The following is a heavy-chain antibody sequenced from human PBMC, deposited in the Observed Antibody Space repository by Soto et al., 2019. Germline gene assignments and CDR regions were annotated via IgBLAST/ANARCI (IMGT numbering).Heavy chain of an antibody. V-gene: IGHV4-59*01. CDR2: IYYSGST. J-gene: IGHJ4*02. D-gene: IGHD5-18*01. CDR3: ARTLYSYGPRFDY. CDR1: GGSISSYY. Sequence: TLSLTCTVSGGSISSYYWSWIRQPPGKGLEWIGYIYYSGSTNYNPSLKSRVTISVDTSKNQFSLKLSSVTAADSAVYYCARTLYSYGPRFDYWGQGTLVTVSS.